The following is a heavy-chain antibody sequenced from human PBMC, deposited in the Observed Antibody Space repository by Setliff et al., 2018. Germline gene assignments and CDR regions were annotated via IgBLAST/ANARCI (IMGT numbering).Heavy chain of an antibody. J-gene: IGHJ4*02. CDR1: GFTFDDYT. D-gene: IGHD5-18*01. CDR3: VKDRGRAMVINLDY. CDR2: ISWDGRVT. Sequence: GGSLRLSCAASGFTFDDYTMHWVRQAPGKGLEWVSLISWDGRVTYYADSVKGRFTMSRDNSKNSLYLQMNTLRTEDTALYYCVKDRGRAMVINLDYWGQGTLVTVSS. V-gene: IGHV3-43*01.